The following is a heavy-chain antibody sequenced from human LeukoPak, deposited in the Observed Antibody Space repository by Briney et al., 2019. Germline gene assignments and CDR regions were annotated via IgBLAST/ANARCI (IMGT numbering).Heavy chain of an antibody. V-gene: IGHV4-59*01. CDR2: IFYTGRN. CDR3: ARSAHYDYDSASYRVAFDV. D-gene: IGHD3-16*01. Sequence: SETLSLTCIVSGGSISSYYWSWIRQPPGKGLEWIGYIFYTGRNKYNPSLKSRVTISVDTSKNQFSLKLSSVTAADTAMYYWARSAHYDYDSASYRVAFDVWGQGTMVTVSS. CDR1: GGSISSYY. J-gene: IGHJ3*01.